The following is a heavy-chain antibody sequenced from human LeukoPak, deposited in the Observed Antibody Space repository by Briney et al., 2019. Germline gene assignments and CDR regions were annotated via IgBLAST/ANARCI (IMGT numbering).Heavy chain of an antibody. J-gene: IGHJ5*02. Sequence: ASVKVSCKASGYXFTGYYIHRVRQAPGQGLEWMGWINPNSGGTNYAQKFQGRVTVTRDTSISTAYMELSRLRSDDTAVYYCARDDTSLDPWGQGTLVTVSS. CDR3: ARDDTSLDP. CDR1: GYXFTGYY. V-gene: IGHV1-2*02. CDR2: INPNSGGT.